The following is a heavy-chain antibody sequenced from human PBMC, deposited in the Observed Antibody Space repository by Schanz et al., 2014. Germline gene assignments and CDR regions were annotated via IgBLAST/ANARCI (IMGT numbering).Heavy chain of an antibody. CDR3: ARAKRFGDMDV. Sequence: QVQLVQSGAEVKKPGASVKVSCKSSGYTFTDYHIHWVRQAPGQGLEWMGIINPSGGGTSYALRFQDRVTVTRDTSRSTVYMELRSLRSDDTAVYYCARAKRFGDMDVWGQGTMVTVSS. D-gene: IGHD3-10*01. CDR1: GYTFTDYH. CDR2: INPSGGGT. J-gene: IGHJ6*02. V-gene: IGHV1-46*01.